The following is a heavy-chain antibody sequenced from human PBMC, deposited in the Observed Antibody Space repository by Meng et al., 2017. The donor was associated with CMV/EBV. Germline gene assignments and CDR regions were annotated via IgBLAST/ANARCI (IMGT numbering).Heavy chain of an antibody. Sequence: SVKDSCKASGGTFSSYAISWVRQAPGQGLEWMGGIIPILGIANYAQKFQGRVTITADKSTSTAYMELSSLRSEDTAVYYCARGIVVPGRYYYYGMDVWGQGTTVTVSS. CDR1: GGTFSSYA. D-gene: IGHD2-2*01. CDR2: IIPILGIA. J-gene: IGHJ6*02. CDR3: ARGIVVPGRYYYYGMDV. V-gene: IGHV1-69*10.